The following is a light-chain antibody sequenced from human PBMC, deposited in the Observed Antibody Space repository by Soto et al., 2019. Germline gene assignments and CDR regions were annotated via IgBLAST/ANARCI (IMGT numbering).Light chain of an antibody. CDR2: GAS. Sequence: EIVLTQSPGTLSLSPGERATLSCRASQSVSSTYLAWYQQKXGQAPRLLIYGASSRATGIPDRFSGSGSGTDFTLTISRLEPEDFAVYYCQQYGSSSWTFGQGTKVEIK. CDR3: QQYGSSSWT. V-gene: IGKV3-20*01. J-gene: IGKJ1*01. CDR1: QSVSSTY.